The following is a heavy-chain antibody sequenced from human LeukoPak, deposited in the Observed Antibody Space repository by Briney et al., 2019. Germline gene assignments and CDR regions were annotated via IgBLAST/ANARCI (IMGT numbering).Heavy chain of an antibody. V-gene: IGHV3-7*01. J-gene: IGHJ6*02. CDR3: TYSNWVAGDV. D-gene: IGHD7-27*01. CDR1: GFTFSESW. Sequence: GGSLRLSCVTSGFTFSESWMSWVRQAPGKGLEWVADIKEDGSQKDYVDSVKGRFTISRDNAKNSLYLQMDSLRAEDTAVYYATYSNWVAGDVWGQGTTVSVSS. CDR2: IKEDGSQK.